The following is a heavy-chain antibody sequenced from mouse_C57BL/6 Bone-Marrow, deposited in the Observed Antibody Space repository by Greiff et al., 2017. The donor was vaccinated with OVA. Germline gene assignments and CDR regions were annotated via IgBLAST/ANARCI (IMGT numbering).Heavy chain of an antibody. D-gene: IGHD1-1*01. CDR2: IYPRSGNT. J-gene: IGHJ1*03. CDR3: ARFYCYGSSLWYFDV. CDR1: GYTFTSYG. Sequence: VQLQQSGAELARPGASVKLSCKASGYTFTSYGISWVKQRTGQGLEWIGEIYPRSGNTYYNEKFKGKATLTADKSSSTAYMELRSLTSEDSAVYVCARFYCYGSSLWYFDVWGTGTTVTVSS. V-gene: IGHV1-81*01.